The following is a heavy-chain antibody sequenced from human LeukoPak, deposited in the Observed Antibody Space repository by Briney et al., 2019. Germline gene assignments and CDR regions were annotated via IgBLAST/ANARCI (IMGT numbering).Heavy chain of an antibody. D-gene: IGHD4-17*01. V-gene: IGHV1-69*04. CDR3: ARGARPATEGGNWFDP. J-gene: IGHJ5*02. CDR1: GGTFSSYA. CDR2: IIPILGIA. Sequence: EASVKVSCKASGGTFSSYAISWVRQAPGQGLEWMGRIIPILGIANYAQKFQGRVTITADKSTSTAYMELSSLRSEDTAVYYCARGARPATEGGNWFDPRGQGTLVTVSS.